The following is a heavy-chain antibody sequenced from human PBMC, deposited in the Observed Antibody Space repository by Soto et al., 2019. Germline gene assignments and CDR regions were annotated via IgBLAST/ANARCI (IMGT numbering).Heavy chain of an antibody. CDR1: GLTFNSYS. CDR2: ISSSSSYI. V-gene: IGHV3-21*01. D-gene: IGHD5-18*01. J-gene: IGHJ5*02. CDR3: ARDSPEHGYSYGFNWFDP. Sequence: PWGSMELSCAASGLTFNSYSMNWVRQDPGRGLEWVSSISSSSSYIYYADSVKGRFTISRDNAKNSLYLQMNSLRAEDTAVYCCARDSPEHGYSYGFNWFDPRGQGTLVTVSS.